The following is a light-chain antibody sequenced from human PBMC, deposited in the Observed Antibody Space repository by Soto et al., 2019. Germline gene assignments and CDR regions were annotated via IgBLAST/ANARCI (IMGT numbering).Light chain of an antibody. V-gene: IGKV3-15*01. CDR3: QQHHDGLPWT. J-gene: IGKJ1*01. CDR1: LNIRNN. CDR2: GAS. Sequence: IVMRQSPATLSLSPGERATLSCRASLNIRNNLAWYQQKPGQAPRLLIYGASTRATGIPARFSGSGSGTEFTLTIGSLQSEDFAVYYCQQHHDGLPWTCGQGTKV.